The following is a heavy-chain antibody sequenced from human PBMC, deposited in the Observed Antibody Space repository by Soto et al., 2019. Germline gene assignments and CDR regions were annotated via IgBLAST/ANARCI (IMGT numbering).Heavy chain of an antibody. V-gene: IGHV3-30*18. CDR1: GFTFSSYG. Sequence: QVQLVESGGGVVQPGSSLRLSCAASGFTFSSYGMHWVRQAPGKGLEWVALISYDGSNTYYSASVKGRFTISRDNSKKTLYLQMGSLRPDDTALYCCANSWSLCNTACDSGDDYWGQGTLVTVSS. D-gene: IGHD2-8*01. J-gene: IGHJ4*02. CDR2: ISYDGSNT. CDR3: ANSWSLCNTACDSGDDY.